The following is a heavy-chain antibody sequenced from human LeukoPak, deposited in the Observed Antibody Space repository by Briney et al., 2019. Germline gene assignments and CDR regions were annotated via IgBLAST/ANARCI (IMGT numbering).Heavy chain of an antibody. CDR1: GYSFTNFW. Sequence: GESLKISCKASGYSFTNFWIGWVRQMPGKGLEWMGIIYPGDSDTRYSPSFQGQVTISADKSINTAYMQWNSLKASDTAIYYCAKKSSGWPGRFDPWGQGTRVTVSS. J-gene: IGHJ5*02. CDR2: IYPGDSDT. CDR3: AKKSSGWPGRFDP. D-gene: IGHD6-19*01. V-gene: IGHV5-51*03.